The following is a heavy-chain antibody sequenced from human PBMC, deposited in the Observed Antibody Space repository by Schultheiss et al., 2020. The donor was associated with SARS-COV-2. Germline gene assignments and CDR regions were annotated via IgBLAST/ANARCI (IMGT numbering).Heavy chain of an antibody. CDR1: GFTFDDYA. V-gene: IGHV3-30*04. J-gene: IGHJ4*02. CDR2: ISYDGSNK. Sequence: GESLKISCAASGFTFDDYAMHWVRQPPGKGLEWVAVISYDGSNKYYADSVKGRFTISRDNSKNTLYLQMNSLRAEDTAVYYCARDLSVRRYFDWLQGLSAPGYWGQGTLVTVSS. CDR3: ARDLSVRRYFDWLQGLSAPGY. D-gene: IGHD3-9*01.